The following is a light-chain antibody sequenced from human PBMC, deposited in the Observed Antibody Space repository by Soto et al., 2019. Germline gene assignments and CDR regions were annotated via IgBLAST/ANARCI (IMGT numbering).Light chain of an antibody. CDR1: SSDVGGYNY. CDR2: DVS. V-gene: IGLV2-8*01. Sequence: SALAPPPPPAGAPGQSVTLSRPGNSSDVGGYNYVSWYQQHPDKAPKLMIYDVSKRPSGVPDRFSGSKSGNTASLIVSGLQAEDEADYYCSSYAGTHVVFGTGTKVTVL. J-gene: IGLJ1*01. CDR3: SSYAGTHVV.